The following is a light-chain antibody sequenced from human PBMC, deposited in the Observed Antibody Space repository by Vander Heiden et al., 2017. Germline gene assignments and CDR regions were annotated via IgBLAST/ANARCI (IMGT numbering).Light chain of an antibody. CDR2: GAS. Sequence: EIVMTQSPATLSVSPGERATLSCRASQSVSNNLAWYQQKPGQAPRLLIYGASTSATGIPARFSGNGSGTEFTLTISSLQSEDFAVYYCQQYDNWPFTFGPGTKVDIK. J-gene: IGKJ3*01. V-gene: IGKV3-15*01. CDR3: QQYDNWPFT. CDR1: QSVSNN.